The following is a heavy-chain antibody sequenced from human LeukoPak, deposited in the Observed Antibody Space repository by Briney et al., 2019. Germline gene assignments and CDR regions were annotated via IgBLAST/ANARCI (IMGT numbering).Heavy chain of an antibody. Sequence: GSLRLSCAASGFTFSSYSMNWVRQPPGKGLEWIGEINHSGSTNYNPSLKSRVTISLDASKNQFSLKLSSVTAADTAVYYCARDAVTALQPYYFDSWGQGTLVTVSS. J-gene: IGHJ4*02. CDR2: INHSGST. CDR1: GFTFSSYS. CDR3: ARDAVTALQPYYFDS. V-gene: IGHV4-34*01. D-gene: IGHD2-21*02.